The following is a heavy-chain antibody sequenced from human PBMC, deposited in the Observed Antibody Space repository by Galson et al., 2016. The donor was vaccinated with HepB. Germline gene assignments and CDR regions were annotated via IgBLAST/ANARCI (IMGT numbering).Heavy chain of an antibody. Sequence: SLRLSCAASGFTFTSYSMNWVRQAPGKGLEWVAYITYGRILYADSVRGRFTISRDNAKSSLYLQMISLRDDDTALYYCVTDKDWAFDHWGWGTLVTISS. CDR1: GFTFTSYS. J-gene: IGHJ5*02. CDR3: VTDKDWAFDH. CDR2: ITYGRI. V-gene: IGHV3-48*02. D-gene: IGHD3/OR15-3a*01.